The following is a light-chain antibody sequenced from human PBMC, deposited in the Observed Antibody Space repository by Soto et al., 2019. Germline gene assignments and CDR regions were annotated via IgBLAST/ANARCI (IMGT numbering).Light chain of an antibody. V-gene: IGKV1-12*01. J-gene: IGKJ4*01. CDR3: QQANSFPLT. CDR1: QGISSW. CDR2: TGS. Sequence: DIQMTQSPSSVSASVGERVSMTCRASQGISSWLAWYQQKPGRAPKLLIYTGSSLQSGVPSRFSGTGSGTDFTLTISILQPEDVATYYCQQANSFPLTFGGGTKVEIK.